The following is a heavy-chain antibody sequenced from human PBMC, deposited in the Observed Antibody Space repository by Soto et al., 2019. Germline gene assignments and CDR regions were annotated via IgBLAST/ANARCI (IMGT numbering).Heavy chain of an antibody. Sequence: QVQLQESGPGLVKPSETLSLTCTVSGGSISSYYWSWIRQPPGKGLEWIGYIYYSGSTNYNPSLKRGATISVDTSKNQFSLKLSSVTAADTAVYYCARTIYSYGPPFDYWGQGTLVTVSS. CDR1: GGSISSYY. CDR3: ARTIYSYGPPFDY. CDR2: IYYSGST. J-gene: IGHJ4*02. V-gene: IGHV4-59*01. D-gene: IGHD5-18*01.